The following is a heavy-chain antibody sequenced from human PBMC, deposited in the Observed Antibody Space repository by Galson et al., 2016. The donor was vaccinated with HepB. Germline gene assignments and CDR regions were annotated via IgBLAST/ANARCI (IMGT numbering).Heavy chain of an antibody. CDR2: ISGRGGST. Sequence: SLRLSCAASGFTFSTYAMSWVRQAPGKGLEWVSAISGRGGSTYYVDSVKGRFTISRDNSKNTLFLQMNNLRVEDTAVYYCAKGLGARKIPIDYWGQGTLVTVSS. CDR1: GFTFSTYA. J-gene: IGHJ4*02. D-gene: IGHD1-26*01. V-gene: IGHV3-23*01. CDR3: AKGLGARKIPIDY.